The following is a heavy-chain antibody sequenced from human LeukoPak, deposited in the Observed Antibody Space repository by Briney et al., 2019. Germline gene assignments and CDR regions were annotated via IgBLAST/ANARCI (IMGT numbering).Heavy chain of an antibody. CDR2: IYSGGST. D-gene: IGHD2-15*01. CDR1: GFTVSSKY. V-gene: IGHV3-66*04. CDR3: ARLVVVAAAYYFDY. Sequence: GGSLRLSCEASGFTVSSKYMSWVRQAPGKGLEWVSVIYSGGSTYYADSVKGRFTISRDNAKNSLYLQMNSLRAEDTAVYYCARLVVVAAAYYFDYWGQGTLVTVSP. J-gene: IGHJ4*02.